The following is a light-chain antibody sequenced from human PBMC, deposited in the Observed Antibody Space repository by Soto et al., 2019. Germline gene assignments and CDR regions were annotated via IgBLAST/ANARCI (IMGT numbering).Light chain of an antibody. CDR3: QQSYSTPRT. V-gene: IGKV1-39*01. J-gene: IGKJ1*01. Sequence: DIQMTQSPSSLSASVGDRVAITCRASQRISSFLNWYQQKPGRAPKLLIYAASTLQSGVPSRFSGSGSGTAFTLTISSLQPEDFATYYCQQSYSTPRTFGQRTKV. CDR2: AAS. CDR1: QRISSF.